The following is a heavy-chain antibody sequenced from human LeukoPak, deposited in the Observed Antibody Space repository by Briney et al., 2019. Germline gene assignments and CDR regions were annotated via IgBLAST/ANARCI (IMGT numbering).Heavy chain of an antibody. Sequence: GASVKVSCKASGYSFTSYDINWVRQATGQGLEWMGWMNPNSGDTGYAQKFQGRVTMTRNTSISTAYMELSSLRSEDTAVYYCARVRYSNNWYRGGSFAYWGQGTLVPVSS. CDR3: ARVRYSNNWYRGGSFAY. CDR2: MNPNSGDT. CDR1: GYSFTSYD. J-gene: IGHJ4*02. V-gene: IGHV1-8*01. D-gene: IGHD6-13*01.